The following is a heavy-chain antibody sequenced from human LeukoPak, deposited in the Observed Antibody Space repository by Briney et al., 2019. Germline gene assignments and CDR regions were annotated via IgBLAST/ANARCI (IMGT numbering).Heavy chain of an antibody. Sequence: GGSLRLSCAASGFTFSTYWMHWVRQAPGKGLVWVSRINRDGSHTRHADSVKGRFTISRDNARNTLYLQMNNLRVEDTAVYYRARAKPGSQELLVYWGQGTLVTVSS. D-gene: IGHD1-7*01. CDR3: ARAKPGSQELLVY. CDR2: INRDGSHT. J-gene: IGHJ4*02. V-gene: IGHV3-74*01. CDR1: GFTFSTYW.